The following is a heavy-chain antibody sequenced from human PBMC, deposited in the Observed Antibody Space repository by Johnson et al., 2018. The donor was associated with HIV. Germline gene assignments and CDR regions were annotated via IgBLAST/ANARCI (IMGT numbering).Heavy chain of an antibody. Sequence: VQLVDSGGDVVRPGGSLRLSCAASGFTFSNAWMNWVRQAPGKGLEWVGRIQSKTDGWTTDYAAPVKGRFTISRDDSKNTLSLQMNSLKTEDTAVYYCTKRRVVGATPTPDDAFDIWGQVTMVTVSS. CDR2: IQSKTDGWTT. CDR1: GFTFSNAW. CDR3: TKRRVVGATPTPDDAFDI. J-gene: IGHJ3*02. V-gene: IGHV3-15*01. D-gene: IGHD1-26*01.